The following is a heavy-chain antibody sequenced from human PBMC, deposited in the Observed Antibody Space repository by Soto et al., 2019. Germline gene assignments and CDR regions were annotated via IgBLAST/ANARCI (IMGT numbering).Heavy chain of an antibody. CDR2: INHSGST. CDR3: ARSRGFDY. D-gene: IGHD3-10*01. V-gene: IGHV4-34*01. J-gene: IGHJ4*02. Sequence: LSLTCAVYGGSFSGYYWSWIRQPPGKGLEWIGEINHSGSTNYNPSLKSRVTISVDTSKNQFSLKLSSVTAADTDVYYCARSRGFDYWGQGTLVTVSS. CDR1: GGSFSGYY.